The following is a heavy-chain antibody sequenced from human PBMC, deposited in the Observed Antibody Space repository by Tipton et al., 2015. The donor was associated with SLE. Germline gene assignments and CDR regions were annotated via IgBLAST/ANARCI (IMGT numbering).Heavy chain of an antibody. CDR1: GDSVSSNSAA. D-gene: IGHD3-22*01. J-gene: IGHJ4*02. CDR3: TRGSGDSSGYYFD. Sequence: GLVKPSQTLSLTCAISGDSVSSNSAAWNWIRQSPSRGLEWLGRTYYRSKWYYNCAVSVKSRITINPDTSRNQFSLQLNSVTPEDTAVYYCTRGSGDSSGYYFDWGQGTLVTVSS. V-gene: IGHV6-1*01. CDR2: TYYRSKWYY.